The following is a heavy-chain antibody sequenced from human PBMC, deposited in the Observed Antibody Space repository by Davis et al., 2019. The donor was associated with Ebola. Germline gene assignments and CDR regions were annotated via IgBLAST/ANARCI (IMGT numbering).Heavy chain of an antibody. CDR2: IYYSGST. Sequence: PSETLSLTCTVSGDSISSGGYYWSWIRQHPGKGLEWIGYIYYSGSTYYNPSLKSRVTISVDTSKNQFSLKLSSVTAADTAVYYCARVTDGLTNYFDYWGQGTLVTVSS. V-gene: IGHV4-31*03. CDR3: ARVTDGLTNYFDY. CDR1: GDSISSGGYY. D-gene: IGHD3/OR15-3a*01. J-gene: IGHJ4*02.